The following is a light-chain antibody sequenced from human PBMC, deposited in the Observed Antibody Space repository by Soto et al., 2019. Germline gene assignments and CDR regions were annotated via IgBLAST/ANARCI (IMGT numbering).Light chain of an antibody. CDR1: QSISSY. J-gene: IGKJ5*01. V-gene: IGKV1-39*01. CDR2: AAS. Sequence: DIQMTQSPSSLSASVGDRVTITCRASQSISSYLNWYQQKPGKAPKLLIYAASSLQSGVPSRFSGSGSGTDFTLTISRLQHEDFATYYCQQYNTYSTFGQGTRLEIK. CDR3: QQYNTYST.